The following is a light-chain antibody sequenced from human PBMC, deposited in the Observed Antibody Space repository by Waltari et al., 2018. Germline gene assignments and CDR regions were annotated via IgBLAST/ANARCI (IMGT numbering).Light chain of an antibody. J-gene: IGLJ2*01. CDR1: SSDVGGYNY. V-gene: IGLV2-14*03. CDR2: DVS. CDR3: SSYIISSTVV. Sequence: QSALTQPASVSGSPGQSITISCTGTSSDVGGYNYVSWYQQHPGKAPKLMIYDVSDRPSGVSNRFSGSKSGNTASLTISGLQAEDEADYYCSSYIISSTVVFGGGTKLTVL.